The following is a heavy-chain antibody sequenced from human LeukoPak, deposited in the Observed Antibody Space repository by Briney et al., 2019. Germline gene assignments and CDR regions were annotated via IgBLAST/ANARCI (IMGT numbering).Heavy chain of an antibody. Sequence: PGGPLRLSCAASGFTFSSFAMTWVRQAPGKGLEWVSGISGNGASTYYADSVKGRFTISRDNSKNTLYLQMKSLRAEDTAVYYCAKGAYEYVWGSYCDSWGQGTLVTVSS. CDR3: AKGAYEYVWGSYCDS. J-gene: IGHJ5*01. CDR1: GFTFSSFA. D-gene: IGHD3-16*01. V-gene: IGHV3-23*01. CDR2: ISGNGAST.